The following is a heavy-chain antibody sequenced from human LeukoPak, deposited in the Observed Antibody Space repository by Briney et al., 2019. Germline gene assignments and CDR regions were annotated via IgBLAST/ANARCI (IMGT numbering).Heavy chain of an antibody. Sequence: KPSDTLSITCAVYGGSVSGYYWSWIRQPPGKGLEWIGEINHSGSTNYNPSLKSRVTISVDTSKNQFSLKLSSVTAADTAVYYCARGNTKRITIFGVVIPRPYFDYWGQGTLVTVSS. V-gene: IGHV4-34*01. D-gene: IGHD3-3*01. CDR2: INHSGST. J-gene: IGHJ4*02. CDR1: GGSVSGYY. CDR3: ARGNTKRITIFGVVIPRPYFDY.